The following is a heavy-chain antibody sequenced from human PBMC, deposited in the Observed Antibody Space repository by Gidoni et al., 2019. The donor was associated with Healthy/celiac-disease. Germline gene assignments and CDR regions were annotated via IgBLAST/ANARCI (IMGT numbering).Heavy chain of an antibody. J-gene: IGHJ6*02. Sequence: QVQLQESGPGLVKPSETLSLTCTVSGGSISSYYWRWIRQPPGKGLEWIGYIYYSGSTNYNPSLKSRVTISVDTSKNQFSLKLSSVTAADTAVYYCARGVYYGSGSYYPERNYYYYGMDVWGQGTTVTVSS. CDR2: IYYSGST. D-gene: IGHD3-10*01. CDR3: ARGVYYGSGSYYPERNYYYYGMDV. V-gene: IGHV4-59*01. CDR1: GGSISSYY.